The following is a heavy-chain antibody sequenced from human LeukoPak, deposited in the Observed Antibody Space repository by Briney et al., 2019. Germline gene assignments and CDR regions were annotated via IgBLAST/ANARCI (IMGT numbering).Heavy chain of an antibody. D-gene: IGHD3-22*01. Sequence: GGSLRLSCAVAGINLSNYGMSWVRQAPGKGLEWVAGISGSGGGTNYADSVKGRFTIPRDNPRNTLYLQMNSLRAEDTAVYFCAKRGVVIRVILVGFHKEAYYFDSWGQGALVTVSS. V-gene: IGHV3-23*01. CDR3: AKRGVVIRVILVGFHKEAYYFDS. CDR2: ISGSGGGT. J-gene: IGHJ4*02. CDR1: GINLSNYG.